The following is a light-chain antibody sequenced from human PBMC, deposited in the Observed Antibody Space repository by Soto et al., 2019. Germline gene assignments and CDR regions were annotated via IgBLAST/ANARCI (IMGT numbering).Light chain of an antibody. CDR2: DVS. V-gene: IGLV2-14*03. Sequence: QSVLTQPTSVSGSPGKSITISCTGASSDVGGFDHVSWYQQHPGKVPRLLIYDVSSRPSGVSDRFSGSKSGNTASLTISGLQAEDEADYYCNSFTTTNTYGFGTGTKVTVL. CDR3: NSFTTTNTYG. CDR1: SSDVGGFDH. J-gene: IGLJ1*01.